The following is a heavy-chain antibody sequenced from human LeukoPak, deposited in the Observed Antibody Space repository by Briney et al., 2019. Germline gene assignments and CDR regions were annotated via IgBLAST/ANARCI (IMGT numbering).Heavy chain of an antibody. Sequence: SETLSLTCTVSGGSISSSSYYWGWIRQPPGKGLEWIGSIYYSGSTYYNPSLKSRVTISVDTSKNQFSLKLSSVTAADTAVYYCARGYTQRYYYDSSGYSTRFDYWGQGTLVTVSS. CDR3: ARGYTQRYYYDSSGYSTRFDY. CDR1: GGSISSSSYY. D-gene: IGHD3-22*01. V-gene: IGHV4-39*07. J-gene: IGHJ4*02. CDR2: IYYSGST.